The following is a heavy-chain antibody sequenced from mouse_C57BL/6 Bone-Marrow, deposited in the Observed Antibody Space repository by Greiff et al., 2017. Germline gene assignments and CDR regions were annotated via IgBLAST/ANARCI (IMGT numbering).Heavy chain of an antibody. J-gene: IGHJ3*01. Sequence: QVQLKQSGAELVKPGASVKISCKASGYAFSSYWMNWVKQRPGKGLEWIGQIYPGDGDTNYNGKFKGKATLTADKSSSTAYMQLSSLTSEDSAVYFSARSYYGSIPFAYWGQGTLVTVSA. CDR1: GYAFSSYW. D-gene: IGHD1-1*01. CDR2: IYPGDGDT. V-gene: IGHV1-80*01. CDR3: ARSYYGSIPFAY.